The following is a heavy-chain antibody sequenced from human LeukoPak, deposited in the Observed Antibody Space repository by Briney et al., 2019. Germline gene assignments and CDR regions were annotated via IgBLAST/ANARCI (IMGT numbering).Heavy chain of an antibody. CDR2: ISYDGSNK. J-gene: IGHJ4*02. V-gene: IGHV3-30*04. CDR3: ARGEVVAAMNFDY. CDR1: GFTFSSYA. Sequence: PGRSLRLSCAASGFTFSSYAMHWVRQAPGKGLEWVAVISYDGSNKYSADSVKGRFTIPRDNSKNTLYLQMNSLRAEDTAVYYCARGEVVAAMNFDYWGQGTLVTVSS. D-gene: IGHD2-15*01.